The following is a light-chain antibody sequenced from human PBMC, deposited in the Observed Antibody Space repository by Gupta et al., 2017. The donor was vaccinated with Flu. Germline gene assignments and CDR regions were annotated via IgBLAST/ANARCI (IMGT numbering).Light chain of an antibody. CDR1: SSNIRSNT. CDR2: INT. Sequence: SVTISCAGSSSNIRSNTVNWFQQFPGTVPNLLIHINTKRPSGVPERFSGSKSGTSASLAISGLLVEDEAHYYCAAWDDSLNGWVFGGGTKLTVL. CDR3: AAWDDSLNGWV. V-gene: IGLV1-44*01. J-gene: IGLJ3*02.